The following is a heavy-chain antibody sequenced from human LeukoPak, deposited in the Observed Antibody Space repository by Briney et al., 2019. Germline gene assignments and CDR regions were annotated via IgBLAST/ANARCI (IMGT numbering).Heavy chain of an antibody. Sequence: GGSLRLSCAASGFMFSSNCMNWVRQAPGKGLEWVSSISSSSSYIYYADSVKGRFTISRDNAKNSLHLQMNSLRAEDTAVYYCAKNYYDSSGLFDYWGQGTLVIVSS. CDR3: AKNYYDSSGLFDY. CDR2: ISSSSSYI. V-gene: IGHV3-21*01. J-gene: IGHJ4*02. CDR1: GFMFSSNC. D-gene: IGHD3-22*01.